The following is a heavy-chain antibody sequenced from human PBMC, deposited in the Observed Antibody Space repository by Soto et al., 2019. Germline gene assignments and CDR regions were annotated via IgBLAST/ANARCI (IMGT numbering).Heavy chain of an antibody. CDR3: AKDQTYCSGGSCYIYYFDY. J-gene: IGHJ4*02. V-gene: IGHV3-23*01. CDR2: ISGSGGST. Sequence: EVQLLESGGDLVQPGGSLRLSCAASGFTFSSNAMSWVRQAPGKGLEWVSVISGSGGSTYYADSVKGRFTISRDNSKNTLYLQMNSLRAEDTAVYYCAKDQTYCSGGSCYIYYFDYWGQGTLVTVSS. CDR1: GFTFSSNA. D-gene: IGHD2-15*01.